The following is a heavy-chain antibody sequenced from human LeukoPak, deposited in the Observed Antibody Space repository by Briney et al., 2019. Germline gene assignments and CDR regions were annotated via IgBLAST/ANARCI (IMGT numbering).Heavy chain of an antibody. Sequence: GGSLRLSCAASGFTFSNAWMSWVRQAPGKGLEWVGRIKSKTDGGTTDYAAPVKGRFTISRDDSKNTLYLQMNSLKTEDTAVYYCTTLRYYDFWSGYSGYYFDYWGQGTLVTVSS. CDR3: TTLRYYDFWSGYSGYYFDY. D-gene: IGHD3-3*01. CDR2: IKSKTDGGTT. J-gene: IGHJ4*02. CDR1: GFTFSNAW. V-gene: IGHV3-15*01.